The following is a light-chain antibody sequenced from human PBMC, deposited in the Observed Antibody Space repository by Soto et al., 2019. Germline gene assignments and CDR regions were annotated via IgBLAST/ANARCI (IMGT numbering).Light chain of an antibody. CDR3: QQYDNFPRAIN. CDR1: QDISNY. Sequence: DIQMTQSPSSLSASVGDRVTIACQASQDISNYLHWYQQKPGKAPKLLIYDASNLETGVPSSFSGSGSGTDFTFTISSLQPEDIATYYCQQYDNFPRAINFGQGTRLEIK. CDR2: DAS. V-gene: IGKV1-33*01. J-gene: IGKJ5*01.